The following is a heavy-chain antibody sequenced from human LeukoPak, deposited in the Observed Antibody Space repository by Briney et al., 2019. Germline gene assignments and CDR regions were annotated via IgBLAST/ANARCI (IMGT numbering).Heavy chain of an antibody. D-gene: IGHD4-17*01. J-gene: IGHJ4*02. V-gene: IGHV4-39*07. Sequence: SETLSLTCTVSGGSISSSSYYWGWIRQPPGKGLEWIGSIYYSGSTYYNPSLKSRVTISVDTSKNQFSLKLSCVTAADTAVYYCARGTYYGDSDYWGQGPLVTVSS. CDR2: IYYSGST. CDR3: ARGTYYGDSDY. CDR1: GGSISSSSYY.